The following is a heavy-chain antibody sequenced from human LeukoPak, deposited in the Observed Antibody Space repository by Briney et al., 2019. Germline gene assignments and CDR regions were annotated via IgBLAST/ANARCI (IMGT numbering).Heavy chain of an antibody. V-gene: IGHV1-18*01. J-gene: IGHJ4*02. CDR2: ISAYNGNT. D-gene: IGHD2-2*01. CDR1: GYTFTSYG. CDR3: ARDWGGIVVVPAAILVARPFDY. Sequence: ASVKVSCKASGYTFTSYGISWVRQAPGQGLEWMGWISAYNGNTNYAQKLQGRVTMTTVTSTSTAYMELRSLRSDDTAVYYCARDWGGIVVVPAAILVARPFDYWGQGTLVTVSS.